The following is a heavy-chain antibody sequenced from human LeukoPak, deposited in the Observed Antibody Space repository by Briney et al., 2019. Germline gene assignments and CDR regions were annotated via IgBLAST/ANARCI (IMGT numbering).Heavy chain of an antibody. CDR3: ARGAYYYASRGYFTFHI. V-gene: IGHV1-69*06. CDR1: GGTFSSYA. Sequence: SVKVSCKASGGTFSSYAISWVRQAPGQGLEWMGGIIPIFGTANYAQKFQGRVTITADKSTSTAYMELSSLRSEDTAVYYCARGAYYYASRGYFTFHIWGQGTMVTVSS. CDR2: IIPIFGTA. D-gene: IGHD3-22*01. J-gene: IGHJ3*02.